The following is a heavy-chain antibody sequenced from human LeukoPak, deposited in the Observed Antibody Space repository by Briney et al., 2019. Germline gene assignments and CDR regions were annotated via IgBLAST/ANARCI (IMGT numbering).Heavy chain of an antibody. J-gene: IGHJ4*02. D-gene: IGHD3-10*01. CDR2: ISWDGGST. Sequence: GGSLRLSCAASGFTFDDYTMHWVRQPPGKGLEWVSLISWDGGSTYYADSVKGRFTISRDNSKNSLYLQMNSLRTEDTALYYCAKGDLYGSGSYTDWGQGTLVTVSS. CDR3: AKGDLYGSGSYTD. V-gene: IGHV3-43*01. CDR1: GFTFDDYT.